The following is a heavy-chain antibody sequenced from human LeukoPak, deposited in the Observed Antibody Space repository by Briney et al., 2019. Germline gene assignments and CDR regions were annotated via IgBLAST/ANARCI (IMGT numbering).Heavy chain of an antibody. Sequence: GGSLRLSCAASGFTFSSYWMHWVRQAPGKGLVWVSRINSDGSSTKYADSVKGRFTMSRDNAKNTLYLQMNDLRGEDTAVYYCAKSGSTVTTLNWFNPWGQGTLVTVYS. D-gene: IGHD4-17*01. V-gene: IGHV3-74*03. J-gene: IGHJ5*02. CDR2: INSDGSST. CDR3: AKSGSTVTTLNWFNP. CDR1: GFTFSSYW.